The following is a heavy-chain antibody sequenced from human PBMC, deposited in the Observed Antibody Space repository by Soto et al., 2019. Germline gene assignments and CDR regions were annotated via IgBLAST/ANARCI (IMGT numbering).Heavy chain of an antibody. J-gene: IGHJ4*01. CDR1: GGSVRSDRYY. V-gene: IGHV4-31*03. D-gene: IGHD1-26*01. CDR3: ASGVIVPKTLVH. Sequence: QVQLQESGPGLVKPAQTLSLTCSVSGGSVRSDRYYWSWIRQRPGKGLEWIGYIYFSGDAYYNPSLKRRVAISVDTSKNQCSLKLTSVTAADTAVYYCASGVIVPKTLVHGGQGDLVTVSP. CDR2: IYFSGDA.